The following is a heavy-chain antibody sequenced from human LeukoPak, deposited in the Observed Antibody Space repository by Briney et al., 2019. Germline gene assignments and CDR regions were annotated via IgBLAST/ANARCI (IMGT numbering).Heavy chain of an antibody. J-gene: IGHJ6*03. CDR2: ISNNGDNT. D-gene: IGHD6-13*01. CDR1: GITFSNYA. V-gene: IGHV3-64*01. CDR3: ARNQQLEYYYYYYMDV. Sequence: PGGSLRLSCAASGITFSNYAMHWVRQAPGKGLEYVATISNNGDNTYYANSVKGRFTISRDNSKNTLYLQMGRLRIEDMAVYYCARNQQLEYYYYYYMDVWGKGTTVTVSS.